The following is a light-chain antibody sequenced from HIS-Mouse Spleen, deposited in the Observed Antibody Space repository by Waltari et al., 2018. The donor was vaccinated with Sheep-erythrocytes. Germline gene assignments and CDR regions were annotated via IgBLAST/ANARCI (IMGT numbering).Light chain of an antibody. Sequence: ELVLTQSPGTLSLSPGERANLPCRASQSVSSSYLAWYQQKPGQAPRLLIYGASSRATGIPDRFSGSGSGTDFTLTISRLEPEDFAVYYCQQYGSSPCTFGPGTKVDIK. CDR2: GAS. CDR3: QQYGSSPCT. V-gene: IGKV3-20*01. J-gene: IGKJ3*01. CDR1: QSVSSSY.